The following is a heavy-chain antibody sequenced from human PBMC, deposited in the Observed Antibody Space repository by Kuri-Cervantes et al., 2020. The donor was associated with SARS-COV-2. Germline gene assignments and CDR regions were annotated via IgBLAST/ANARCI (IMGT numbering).Heavy chain of an antibody. Sequence: SETLSLTCTVSGGSISSYYWSWIRQPPGKGLEWIGYIYYSGSTNYNPSLKSRVTISVDTSKNQFSLKLSSVTAADTAVYYCARSDILTGYYNWFDPWGQGTLVTVSS. D-gene: IGHD3-9*01. V-gene: IGHV4-59*01. CDR1: GGSISSYY. J-gene: IGHJ5*02. CDR3: ARSDILTGYYNWFDP. CDR2: IYYSGST.